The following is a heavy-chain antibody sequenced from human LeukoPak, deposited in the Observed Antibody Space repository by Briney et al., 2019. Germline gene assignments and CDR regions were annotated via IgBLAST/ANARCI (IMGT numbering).Heavy chain of an antibody. CDR2: INPANGNT. J-gene: IGHJ4*02. Sequence: ASVKVSCKASGYTFSNYAMQWVRQAPGQRLEWMGWINPANGNTRYSEEFQGRVTITRNTSANTAYMELSSLRSEDMAVYYCARGPYSGYGGYYFDYWGQGTLVTVSS. CDR3: ARGPYSGYGGYYFDY. V-gene: IGHV1-3*03. D-gene: IGHD5-12*01. CDR1: GYTFSNYA.